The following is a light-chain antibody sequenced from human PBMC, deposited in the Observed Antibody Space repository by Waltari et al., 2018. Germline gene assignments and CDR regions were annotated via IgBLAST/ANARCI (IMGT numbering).Light chain of an antibody. CDR2: KDS. V-gene: IGLV3-27*01. CDR3: YSVDDNKRV. Sequence: SYELTQPSSVSVSPGQTARITCSGDVLAKRYTRWFQQKPGQAPVLVSYKDSERPSGIPGRFSGSSSGTTVTLTISGAQVEDEADYYCYSVDDNKRVFGGGTKLTVL. J-gene: IGLJ2*01. CDR1: VLAKRY.